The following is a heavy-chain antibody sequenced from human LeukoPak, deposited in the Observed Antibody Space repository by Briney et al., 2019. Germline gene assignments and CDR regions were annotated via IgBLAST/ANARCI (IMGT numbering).Heavy chain of an antibody. CDR2: IKSKTDGETT. D-gene: IGHD2-15*01. Sequence: PGGPLRLSCATSGFTFNNAWMSWVRQATGKGLEWVGRIKSKTDGETTDYAAPVKGRFTISRQDSKNTLFLQMSSLKTEDTAVYYCIRYLYWFDSWGQGTLVTVSS. CDR3: IRYLYWFDS. J-gene: IGHJ5*01. V-gene: IGHV3-15*01. CDR1: GFTFNNAW.